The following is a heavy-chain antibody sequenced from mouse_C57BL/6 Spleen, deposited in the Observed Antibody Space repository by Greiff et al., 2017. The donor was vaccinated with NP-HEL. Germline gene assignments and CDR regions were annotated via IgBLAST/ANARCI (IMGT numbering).Heavy chain of an antibody. J-gene: IGHJ3*01. D-gene: IGHD1-1*01. Sequence: VQLQQPGAELVKPGASVKLSCKASGYTFTSYWMHWVKQRPGRGLEWIGRIDPNSGGTKYNEKFKSKATLTVDKPSSTAYMQLSSLTSEDSAVYYCARAAIMTTVVEGFAYWGQGTLVTVSA. CDR2: IDPNSGGT. CDR3: ARAAIMTTVVEGFAY. V-gene: IGHV1-72*01. CDR1: GYTFTSYW.